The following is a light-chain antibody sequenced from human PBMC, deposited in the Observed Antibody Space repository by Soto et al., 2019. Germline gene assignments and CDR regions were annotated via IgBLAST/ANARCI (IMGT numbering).Light chain of an antibody. CDR3: SSYTSSSTVV. CDR1: SSDVGGYNY. J-gene: IGLJ2*01. V-gene: IGLV2-14*01. CDR2: DVS. Sequence: QSVLTQPASVSGSPGQSITISCTGTSSDVGGYNYVSWYQQHPGKAPKLMIYDVSNRPSGVSNRFSGSKSGNTASLTISGLQAEDEADYYRSSYTSSSTVVFGGGTKLTVL.